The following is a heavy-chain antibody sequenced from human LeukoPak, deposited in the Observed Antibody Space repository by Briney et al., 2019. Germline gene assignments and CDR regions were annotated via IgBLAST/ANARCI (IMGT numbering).Heavy chain of an antibody. CDR3: ARNLWFGESIDAFDI. D-gene: IGHD3-10*01. Sequence: ASVKVSCKASGNTFSGYYMHWVRQAPGQGLEWMGWINPKSGGTNYAQKFQGRVTMTRDTSISTAYVELSRLRSDDTAVYYCARNLWFGESIDAFDIWGQGTMVTVSS. V-gene: IGHV1-2*02. CDR2: INPKSGGT. CDR1: GNTFSGYY. J-gene: IGHJ3*02.